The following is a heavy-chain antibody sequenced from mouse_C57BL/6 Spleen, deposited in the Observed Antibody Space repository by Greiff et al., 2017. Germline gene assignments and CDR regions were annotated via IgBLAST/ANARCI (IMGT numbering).Heavy chain of an antibody. Sequence: QVQLQQSGAELVRPGSSVKLSCKASGYTFTSYWMHWVKQRPIQGLEWIGNIDPSDSETHYNQKFKDKATLTVDKSSSTAYMQLSSLTSEDSAVYYCAREGVFYYGYDGGFAYWGQGTLVTVSA. D-gene: IGHD2-2*01. CDR1: GYTFTSYW. CDR2: IDPSDSET. J-gene: IGHJ3*01. V-gene: IGHV1-52*01. CDR3: AREGVFYYGYDGGFAY.